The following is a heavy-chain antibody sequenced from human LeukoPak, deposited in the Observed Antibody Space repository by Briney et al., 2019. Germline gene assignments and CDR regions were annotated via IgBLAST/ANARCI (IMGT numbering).Heavy chain of an antibody. CDR2: ISGSGGST. J-gene: IGHJ4*02. V-gene: IGHV3-23*01. Sequence: GGSLRLSCAASGFTFSSYAMSWVRQAPGKGLEWVSAISGSGGSTYYADSVKGRFTTSRDNSKNTLYLQMNSLRAEDTAVYYCAKGYGGNWDTSNFDYWGQGTLVTVSS. CDR1: GFTFSSYA. D-gene: IGHD4-23*01. CDR3: AKGYGGNWDTSNFDY.